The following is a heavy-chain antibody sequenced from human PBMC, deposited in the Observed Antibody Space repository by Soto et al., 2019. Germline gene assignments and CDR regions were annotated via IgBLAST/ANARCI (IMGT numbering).Heavy chain of an antibody. D-gene: IGHD3-22*01. CDR2: IWYDGSNK. V-gene: IGHV3-33*01. Sequence: QVQLLESGGGLVQPGRSLRLSCAASGFTFSSYAMHWVRQAPGKGLEWVAVIWYDGSNKYYADSVKGRFTISRDNSKNTLYLQMNSLRAEDTAVYYCAREAYYDSSGYYHPFDYWGQGTLVTVSS. J-gene: IGHJ4*02. CDR1: GFTFSSYA. CDR3: AREAYYDSSGYYHPFDY.